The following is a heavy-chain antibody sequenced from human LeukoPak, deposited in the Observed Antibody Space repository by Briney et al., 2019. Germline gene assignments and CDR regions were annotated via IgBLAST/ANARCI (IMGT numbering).Heavy chain of an antibody. J-gene: IGHJ6*04. CDR2: ITGSSSTI. CDR3: AELGITMIGGV. D-gene: IGHD3-10*02. V-gene: IGHV3-48*01. Sequence: GGSLRLSCAASGFTFSSYSMNWVRQAAGKGLEWVSYITGSSSTINYADSVKGRFTISRDKAKNSLYLQMNSLRAEDTAVYYCAELGITMIGGVWGKGTTVTISS. CDR1: GFTFSSYS.